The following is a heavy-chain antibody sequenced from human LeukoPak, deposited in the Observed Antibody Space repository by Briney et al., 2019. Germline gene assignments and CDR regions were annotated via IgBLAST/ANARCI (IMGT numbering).Heavy chain of an antibody. V-gene: IGHV4-59*01. D-gene: IGHD4-17*01. CDR3: ARVGVDGDYFFDY. Sequence: PSETLSLTCTVSGGSISSYYWSWIRQPPGKGLEWIGYIYYSGSTNYNPSLKSRVTISVDTSKNQFSLKLSSVSAADTAVYYCARVGVDGDYFFDYWGQGTLVTVSS. CDR1: GGSISSYY. CDR2: IYYSGST. J-gene: IGHJ4*02.